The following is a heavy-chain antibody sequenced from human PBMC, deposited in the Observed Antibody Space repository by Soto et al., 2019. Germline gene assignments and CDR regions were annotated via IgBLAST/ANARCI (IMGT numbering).Heavy chain of an antibody. D-gene: IGHD6-13*01. Sequence: ASVKVSCKASGGTFSSYAISWVRQAPGQGLEWMGGIIPIFGTANYAQKFQGRVTITADESTSTAYMELSSLRSEDTAVYYCARSYSSSWDRGGPPRYRFDYWGQGTLVTVSS. CDR3: ARSYSSSWDRGGPPRYRFDY. V-gene: IGHV1-69*13. CDR1: GGTFSSYA. J-gene: IGHJ4*02. CDR2: IIPIFGTA.